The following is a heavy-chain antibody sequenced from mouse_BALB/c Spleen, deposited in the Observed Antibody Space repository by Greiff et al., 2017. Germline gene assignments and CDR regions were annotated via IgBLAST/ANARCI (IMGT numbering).Heavy chain of an antibody. D-gene: IGHD1-1*01. J-gene: IGHJ2*01. CDR1: GFTFSSYG. CDR3: ARDRGTPGSSYYFDY. Sequence: EVQGVESGGGLVQPGGSLKLSCAASGFTFSSYGMSWVRQTPDKRLELVATINSNGGSTYYPDSVKGRFTISRDNAKNTLYLQMSSLKSEDTAMYYCARDRGTPGSSYYFDYWGQGTTLTVSS. V-gene: IGHV5-6-3*01. CDR2: INSNGGST.